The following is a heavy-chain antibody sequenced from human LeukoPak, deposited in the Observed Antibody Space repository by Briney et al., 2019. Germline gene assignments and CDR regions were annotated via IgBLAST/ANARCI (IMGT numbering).Heavy chain of an antibody. D-gene: IGHD3-3*01. CDR2: IIPILGIA. CDR3: ATPLYYDFWSAASGVPGYFDL. Sequence: EASVKVSCKASGGTFSSYAISWVRQAPGQGLEWMGRIIPILGIANYAQKFQGRVTITADKSTSTAYMELSSLRSEDTAVYYCATPLYYDFWSAASGVPGYFDLWGRGTLVTVSS. CDR1: GGTFSSYA. J-gene: IGHJ2*01. V-gene: IGHV1-69*04.